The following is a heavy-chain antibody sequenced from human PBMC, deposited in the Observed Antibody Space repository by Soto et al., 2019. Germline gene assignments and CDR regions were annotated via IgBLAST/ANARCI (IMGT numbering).Heavy chain of an antibody. CDR1: GYSTASGYY. CDR2: IYHAGSV. V-gene: IGHV4-38-2*01. D-gene: IGHD4-17*01. CDR3: ARQTLTTVTPGNY. J-gene: IGHJ4*02. Sequence: SATLSLTCAVSGYSTASGYYWALIRQSPGKGLEWIGSIYHAGSVYYNPSLNGRVALSMDTSKNHFSLKLTSVTAADTAVYYCARQTLTTVTPGNYWGQGTLVTSPQ.